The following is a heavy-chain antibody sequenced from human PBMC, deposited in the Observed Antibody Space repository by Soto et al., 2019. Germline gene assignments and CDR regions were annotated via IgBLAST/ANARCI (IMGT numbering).Heavy chain of an antibody. CDR3: ARATRKGWIQLWLLDY. CDR1: GGSFSGYY. V-gene: IGHV4-34*01. J-gene: IGHJ4*02. Sequence: SETLSLTCAVYGGSFSGYYWSWIRQPPGKGLEWIGEINHSGSTNYNPSLKSRVTISVDTSKNQFSLKLSSVTAADTAVYYCARATRKGWIQLWLLDYWGQGTLVTVSS. D-gene: IGHD5-18*01. CDR2: INHSGST.